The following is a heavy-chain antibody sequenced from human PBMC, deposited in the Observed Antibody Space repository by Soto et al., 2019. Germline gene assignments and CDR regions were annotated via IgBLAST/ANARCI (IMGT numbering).Heavy chain of an antibody. D-gene: IGHD1-1*01. Sequence: QVHLVQSGAEVKKPGASVKVSCKGSGYAFTTYGITWVRQAPGQGLEWMGWISAHNGNTNYAQKLQGRVTVTSDTSTSTASMELRSLRSDDTAVYYCARGRYGDYWGQGALVTVSS. V-gene: IGHV1-18*01. CDR2: ISAHNGNT. CDR3: ARGRYGDY. CDR1: GYAFTTYG. J-gene: IGHJ4*02.